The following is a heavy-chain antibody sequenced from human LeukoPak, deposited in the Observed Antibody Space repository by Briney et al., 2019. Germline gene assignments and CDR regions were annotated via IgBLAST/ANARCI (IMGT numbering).Heavy chain of an antibody. CDR2: ISGYNGNT. CDR3: ARPSYDYVWGSYRPAPFDY. J-gene: IGHJ4*02. V-gene: IGHV1-18*04. Sequence: ASVKVSCKASGYTFTSYGISWVRQAPGQGLEWMGWISGYNGNTNYAQKLQGRVTMTTDTSTSTAYMELRSLRSDDTAVYYCARPSYDYVWGSYRPAPFDYWGQGTLVTVSS. CDR1: GYTFTSYG. D-gene: IGHD3-16*02.